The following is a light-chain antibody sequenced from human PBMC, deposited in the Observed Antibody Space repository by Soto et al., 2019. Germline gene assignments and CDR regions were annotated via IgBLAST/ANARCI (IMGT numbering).Light chain of an antibody. CDR1: QTISSW. Sequence: DVQMTMSPSTLSRSEKDRFPIICRASQTISSWLAWYQQKPGKAPKLLIYKASTLKSGVPSRFSGSGSGTEFTLTISSLQPDDFATYYCQHYNSYSEAFGQGTKVDTK. CDR2: KAS. V-gene: IGKV1-5*03. J-gene: IGKJ1*01. CDR3: QHYNSYSEA.